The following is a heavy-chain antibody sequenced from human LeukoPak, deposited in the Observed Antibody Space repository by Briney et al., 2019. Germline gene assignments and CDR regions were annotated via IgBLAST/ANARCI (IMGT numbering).Heavy chain of an antibody. D-gene: IGHD3-16*01. CDR2: IYYSGST. V-gene: IGHV4-39*07. CDR1: GGSISSSSYY. J-gene: IGHJ4*02. Sequence: SETLSLTCTVSGGSISSSSYYWGWIRQPPGKGLEWIGSIYYSGSTYYNPSLKSRVTISVDTSKNQFSLKLSSVTAADTAVYYCARDRVRGDPFDYWGQGTLVTVSS. CDR3: ARDRVRGDPFDY.